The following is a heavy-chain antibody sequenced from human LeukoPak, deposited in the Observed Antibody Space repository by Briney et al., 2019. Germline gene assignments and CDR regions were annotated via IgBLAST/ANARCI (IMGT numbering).Heavy chain of an antibody. CDR3: ARDSGNSYYYDSSGYYDY. D-gene: IGHD3-22*01. J-gene: IGHJ4*02. CDR2: INPHSGGT. Sequence: ASVKVSCKASGYTFTGYYMHWVRQAPGQGLEWMGWINPHSGGTNYAQKFQGRVTMTRDTSISTAYMELSWLRSDDTAVYYCARDSGNSYYYDSSGYYDYWGQGTLVTVSS. CDR1: GYTFTGYY. V-gene: IGHV1-2*02.